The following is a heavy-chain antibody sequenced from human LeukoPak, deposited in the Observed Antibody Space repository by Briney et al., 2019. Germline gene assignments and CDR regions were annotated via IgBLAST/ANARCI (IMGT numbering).Heavy chain of an antibody. D-gene: IGHD1-26*01. CDR3: ARDLSSTAVEEIRDAFDI. V-gene: IGHV3-21*01. CDR2: ISSSSSYI. CDR1: GFTFSSYS. Sequence: PGGSLRLSCAASGFTFSSYSMNWVRQAPGKGLEWVSSISSSSSYIYYADSVKGRFTISRDNAKNSLYLQMNSLRAEDTAAYYCARDLSSTAVEEIRDAFDIWGQGTMVTVSS. J-gene: IGHJ3*02.